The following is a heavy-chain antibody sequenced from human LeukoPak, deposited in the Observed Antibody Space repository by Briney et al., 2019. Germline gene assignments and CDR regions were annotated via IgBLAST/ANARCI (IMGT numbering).Heavy chain of an antibody. CDR2: IKSDGSTT. CDR1: GFSFSSYW. CDR3: AREFEATGFWALDY. Sequence: GGSLRLSCAASGFSFSSYWMHWVRQAPGTGLVWVSRIKSDGSTTNYADFVKGRFTISRDNAKNTLYLQINSLRAEDTAVYYCAREFEATGFWALDYWGQGTLVTASS. J-gene: IGHJ4*02. D-gene: IGHD3-16*01. V-gene: IGHV3-74*01.